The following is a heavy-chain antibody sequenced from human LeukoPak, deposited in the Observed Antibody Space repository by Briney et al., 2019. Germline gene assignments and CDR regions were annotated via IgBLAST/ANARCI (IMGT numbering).Heavy chain of an antibody. D-gene: IGHD2-2*02. CDR3: GRGGGGIVVVPAAILV. J-gene: IGHJ4*02. CDR2: IYYSGST. CDR1: GGSISSGDYY. V-gene: IGHV4-30-4*01. Sequence: SETLSLTCTVSGGSISSGDYYWSWIRQPPGKGLEWIGYIYYSGSTYYNPSLKSRVTISVDTSKNQFSLKLSSVTAADTAVDYCGRGGGGIVVVPAAILVWGQGTLVTVSS.